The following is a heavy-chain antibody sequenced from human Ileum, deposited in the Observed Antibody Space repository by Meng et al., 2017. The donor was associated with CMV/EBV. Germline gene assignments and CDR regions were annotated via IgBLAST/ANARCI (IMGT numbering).Heavy chain of an antibody. CDR2: ISTSGTYI. J-gene: IGHJ6*02. D-gene: IGHD2-2*01. V-gene: IGHV3-21*01. Sequence: GGSLRLSCAASGFTFSSYSMNWVRQAPGKGLEWVSSISTSGTYISYAESLKGRFTISRDNAKNSLDLHMNSLSAEDTAVYYCAREVVPPRRMDVWGQGTMVTVSS. CDR1: GFTFSSYS. CDR3: AREVVPPRRMDV.